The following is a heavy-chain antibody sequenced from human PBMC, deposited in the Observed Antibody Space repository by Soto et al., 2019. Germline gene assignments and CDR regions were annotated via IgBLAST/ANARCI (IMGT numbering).Heavy chain of an antibody. Sequence: EIQLVESGGGLVQPGGSLRLTCAASGFIFSANWMSWLRQAPGKGLQWVAHMNQDGSQTLYVDSVKGRFTISRDNAKNSLYLQMNSLRADDTAVYYCVSWDDIVVSNDWGQGILVTVSS. V-gene: IGHV3-7*01. J-gene: IGHJ4*02. CDR1: GFIFSANW. D-gene: IGHD5-12*01. CDR3: VSWDDIVVSND. CDR2: MNQDGSQT.